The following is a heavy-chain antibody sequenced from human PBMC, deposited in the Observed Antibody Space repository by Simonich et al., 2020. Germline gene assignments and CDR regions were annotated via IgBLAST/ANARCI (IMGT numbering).Heavy chain of an antibody. Sequence: QVQLVESGGGVVQPGRSLRLSCAASGFTFSSYGMHWVRPAPGKGLEWVAVIWYDGSNKYYADSVKGRFTISRDNSKTTLYLQMNSLRAEDTAVYYCARETGYFDYWGQGTLVTVSS. D-gene: IGHD1-1*01. J-gene: IGHJ4*02. CDR3: ARETGYFDY. CDR2: IWYDGSNK. V-gene: IGHV3-33*01. CDR1: GFTFSSYG.